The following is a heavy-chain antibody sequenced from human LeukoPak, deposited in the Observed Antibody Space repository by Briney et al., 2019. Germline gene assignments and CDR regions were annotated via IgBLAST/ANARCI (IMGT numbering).Heavy chain of an antibody. CDR2: IYYSGST. Sequence: PSETLSLTCTVSGGSISSSSYYWGWIRQPPGKGLEWIGSIYYSGSTYYNPSLKSRVTISVDTSKNQFSLKLSSVTAADTAVYYCARGSPSGYYFDYWGQGTLVTVSS. CDR1: GGSISSSSYY. D-gene: IGHD3-22*01. J-gene: IGHJ4*02. V-gene: IGHV4-39*07. CDR3: ARGSPSGYYFDY.